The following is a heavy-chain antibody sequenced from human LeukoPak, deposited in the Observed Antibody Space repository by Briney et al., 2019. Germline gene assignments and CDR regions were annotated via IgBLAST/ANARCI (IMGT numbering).Heavy chain of an antibody. CDR2: ISSSTSYI. V-gene: IGHV3-21*04. J-gene: IGHJ4*02. Sequence: GGSLRLSCAASGFTFSSYSMNWIRQAPGKGLEWVSSISSSTSYIYYADSVKGRFTISRDNSKNTLYLQMNSLRAEDTAVYYCARGGYLYYFDYWGQGTLVTVSS. CDR1: GFTFSSYS. D-gene: IGHD5-12*01. CDR3: ARGGYLYYFDY.